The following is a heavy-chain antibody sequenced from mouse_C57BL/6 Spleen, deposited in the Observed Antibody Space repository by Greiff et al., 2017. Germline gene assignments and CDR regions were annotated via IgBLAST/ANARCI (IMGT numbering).Heavy chain of an antibody. Sequence: VMLVESGAELVRPGASVKLSCKASGYTFTSYGISWVKQRPGQGLEWIGEIYPRSGNTYYNEKFKGKATLTADKSSSTAYMELRSLTSEDSAVYFCSGGSGCRDYFDYWGQGTTLTVSS. J-gene: IGHJ2*01. V-gene: IGHV1-81*01. CDR1: GYTFTSYG. CDR2: IYPRSGNT. D-gene: IGHD1-1*02. CDR3: SGGSGCRDYFDY.